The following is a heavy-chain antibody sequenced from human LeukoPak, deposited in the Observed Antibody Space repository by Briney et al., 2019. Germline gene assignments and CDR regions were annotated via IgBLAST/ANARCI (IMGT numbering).Heavy chain of an antibody. D-gene: IGHD6-6*01. J-gene: IGHJ4*02. CDR2: INPNSGGT. CDR3: ARRTTDYSSSDLDY. Sequence: ASVKVSCKASGYTFTGYYVHWVRQAPGQGLERMAWINPNSGGTNYAQKFQGRVTVTRDTSISTAYMDLSRLRSDDTAVYYCARRTTDYSSSDLDYWGQGTLVTVSS. V-gene: IGHV1-2*02. CDR1: GYTFTGYY.